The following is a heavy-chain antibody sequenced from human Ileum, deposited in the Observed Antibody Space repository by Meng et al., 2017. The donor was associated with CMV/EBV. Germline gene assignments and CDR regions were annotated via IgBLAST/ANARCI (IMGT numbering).Heavy chain of an antibody. CDR1: GFTFSDYG. CDR2: IRGKVGKSAI. D-gene: IGHD6-13*01. CDR3: AREAGIAGRRLNFYGVDV. Sequence: GESLKISCVAPGFTFSDYGIHWVRQAAGTGLEWVGRIRGKVGKSAIAYAESVKGRFTISREDSKNTAYLQMNSLKTEDTAVYYCAREAGIAGRRLNFYGVDVWGQGTTVTVSS. J-gene: IGHJ6*02. V-gene: IGHV3-73*01.